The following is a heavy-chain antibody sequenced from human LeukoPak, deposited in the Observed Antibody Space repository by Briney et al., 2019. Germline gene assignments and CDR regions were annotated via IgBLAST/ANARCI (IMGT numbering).Heavy chain of an antibody. CDR2: FYYTGST. D-gene: IGHD5-12*01. CDR1: GGSISSSGYY. V-gene: IGHV4-39*01. J-gene: IGHJ3*02. Sequence: SETLSLTCMVSGGSISSSGYYWDWTRQPPGKGLEWIGNFYYTGSTYYNPSLKSRITISVDTSKNQFSLKLRSVTAADTAVYYCARHSRSGYGDYESAFDIWGQGTMVTVSS. CDR3: ARHSRSGYGDYESAFDI.